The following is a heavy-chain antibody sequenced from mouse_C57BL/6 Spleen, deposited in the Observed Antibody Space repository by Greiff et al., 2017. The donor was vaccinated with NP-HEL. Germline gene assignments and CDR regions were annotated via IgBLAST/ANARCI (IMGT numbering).Heavy chain of an antibody. V-gene: IGHV1-64*01. CDR2: IYPNSGST. CDR1: GYTFTSYW. J-gene: IGHJ2*01. Sequence: QVQLQQPGAELVKPGASVKLSCKASGYTFTSYWMHWVKQRPGPGLEWIGMIYPNSGSTNYNEKFKSKATLTVDKSSSTAYMQLSSLTSEDSAVYYCARSETAQAFDYWGQGTTLTVSS. CDR3: ARSETAQAFDY. D-gene: IGHD3-2*02.